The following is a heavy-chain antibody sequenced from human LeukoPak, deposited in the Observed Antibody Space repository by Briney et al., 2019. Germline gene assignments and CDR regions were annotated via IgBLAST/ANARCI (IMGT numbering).Heavy chain of an antibody. J-gene: IGHJ6*03. CDR3: ARSFGSGYDYYYYFMDV. V-gene: IGHV1-69*06. CDR2: IIPIFGTA. D-gene: IGHD5-12*01. CDR1: GGTFSSNA. Sequence: ASVTVSCKASGGTFSSNAISWVRQAPGQGLEWMGWIIPIFGTANYAQRFQGRVTITADKSTSTAYLELSSLRSDDTAVYFCARSFGSGYDYYYYFMDVWGKGTTVTVSS.